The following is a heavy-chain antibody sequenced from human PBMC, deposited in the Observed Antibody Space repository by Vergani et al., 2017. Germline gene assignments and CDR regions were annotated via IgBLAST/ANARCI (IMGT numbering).Heavy chain of an antibody. CDR2: ISWNSGSI. CDR1: GFTFDDYA. J-gene: IGHJ6*02. CDR3: AKARRAAAGKYYYYGMDV. D-gene: IGHD6-13*01. Sequence: EVQLVESGGGLVQPGRSLRLSCAASGFTFDDYAMHWVRQAPGKGLEWVSGISWNSGSIGYADSVKGRFTISRDNAKNSLYLQMNSLRAEDTALYYCAKARRAAAGKYYYYGMDVWGQGP. V-gene: IGHV3-9*01.